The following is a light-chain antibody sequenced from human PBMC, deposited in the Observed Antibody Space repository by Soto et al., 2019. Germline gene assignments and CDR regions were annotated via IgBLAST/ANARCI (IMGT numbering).Light chain of an antibody. CDR2: DVT. Sequence: QSVLTQPRSVSGSPGQSVTISCTGTNSDIGNYNYVSWYQQHPGKAPKVMIYDVTKRPSGVPDRFSGSTSGNTASLTISGLQAEGEADYYCCSYPGSHTWVFGGGTKLTVL. J-gene: IGLJ3*02. CDR1: NSDIGNYNY. V-gene: IGLV2-11*01. CDR3: CSYPGSHTWV.